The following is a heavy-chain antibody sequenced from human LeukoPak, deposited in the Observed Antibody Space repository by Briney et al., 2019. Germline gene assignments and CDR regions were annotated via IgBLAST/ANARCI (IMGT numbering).Heavy chain of an antibody. CDR3: ARGPPGCSGGSCYSGYFDY. V-gene: IGHV4-59*01. CDR1: GGSISSYY. J-gene: IGHJ4*02. D-gene: IGHD2-15*01. CDR2: IYYSGST. Sequence: SETLSLTCTVSGGSISSYYWSWIRQPPGKGQEWIGYIYYSGSTNYNPSLKSRVTISVDTSKNQFSLKLSSVTAADTAVYYCARGPPGCSGGSCYSGYFDYWGQGTLVTVSS.